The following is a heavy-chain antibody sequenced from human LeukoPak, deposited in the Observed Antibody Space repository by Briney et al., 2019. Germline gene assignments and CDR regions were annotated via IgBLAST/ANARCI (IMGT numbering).Heavy chain of an antibody. V-gene: IGHV3-23*01. CDR1: GGSMSSYY. CDR2: ISGSGDNT. Sequence: ETLSLTCTVSGGSMSSYYWSWIRQPPGKGLEWVSAISGSGDNTYYADSVKGRFTISRDNSKNTLFLQMNSLRAEDTAVYYCARDIYGVVVPRFDYWGQGALVTVSS. CDR3: ARDIYGVVVPRFDY. J-gene: IGHJ4*02. D-gene: IGHD3-22*01.